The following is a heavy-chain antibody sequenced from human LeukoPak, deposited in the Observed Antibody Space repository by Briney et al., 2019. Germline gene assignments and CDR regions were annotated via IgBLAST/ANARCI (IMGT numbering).Heavy chain of an antibody. Sequence: GGSLRLSCAASGFTFSSYGMHWVRQAPGKGPEWVAVIWYDGSNKYYADSVKGRFTISRDNSKNTLYLQMNSLRAEDTAVYYCARDYPYYDFWSGYPNDYWGQGTLVTVSS. CDR3: ARDYPYYDFWSGYPNDY. J-gene: IGHJ4*02. V-gene: IGHV3-33*01. D-gene: IGHD3-3*01. CDR2: IWYDGSNK. CDR1: GFTFSSYG.